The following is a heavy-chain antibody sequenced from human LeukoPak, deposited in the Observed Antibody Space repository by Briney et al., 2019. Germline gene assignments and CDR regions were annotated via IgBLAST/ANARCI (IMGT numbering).Heavy chain of an antibody. CDR3: ARTGDVITWYFDL. Sequence: SETLSLTCSVYGGSVSGYYWIWIRQPPGKGLEWIGYIYYSGSTNYNPSLKSRVTISVDTSKNQFSLKLSSATAADTAVYYCARTGDVITWYFDLWGRGTLVTVSS. CDR2: IYYSGST. J-gene: IGHJ2*01. V-gene: IGHV4-59*02. CDR1: GGSVSGYY. D-gene: IGHD7-27*01.